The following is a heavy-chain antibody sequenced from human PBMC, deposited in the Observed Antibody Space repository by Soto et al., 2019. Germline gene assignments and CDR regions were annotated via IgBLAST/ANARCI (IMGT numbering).Heavy chain of an antibody. CDR1: GFTFSSYA. CDR3: ARDLYYCSGGSCYTFDY. CDR2: ISYDGSNK. V-gene: IGHV3-30-3*01. Sequence: GGSLRLSCAASGFTFSSYAMHWVRQAPGKGLEWVAVISYDGSNKYYADSVKGRFTISRDNSKNTLYLQMNSLRAEDTAVYYCARDLYYCSGGSCYTFDYWGQGTLVTVSS. J-gene: IGHJ4*02. D-gene: IGHD2-15*01.